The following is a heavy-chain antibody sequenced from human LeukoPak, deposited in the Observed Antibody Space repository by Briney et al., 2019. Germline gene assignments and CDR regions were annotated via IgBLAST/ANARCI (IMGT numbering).Heavy chain of an antibody. V-gene: IGHV1-18*04. CDR2: SSANNGGT. CDR1: GFTFTCYG. J-gene: IGHJ4*02. CDR3: GRKGMGTPLDF. Sequence: GASVTVSFKSSGFTFTCYGISWMRQAPAQGLEWMAWSSANNGGTHNAQRLQDRLALTTDTFTGTAYREVRTLRSDGTAVQDCGRKGMGTPLDFWGQGTLVTVSS. D-gene: IGHD6-13*01.